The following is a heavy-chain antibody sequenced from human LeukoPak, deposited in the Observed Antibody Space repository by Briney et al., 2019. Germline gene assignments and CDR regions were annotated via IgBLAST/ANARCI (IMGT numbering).Heavy chain of an antibody. Sequence: GESLRLSCAASGFTFSSFAMSWVRQAPGRGLEWVSSISGSGASTYYADSVKGRFTISRDNSRNTLYLQMNSLRAEDTAVYYCAKDLIWFGELLYYFDYWGQGTLATVSS. D-gene: IGHD3-10*01. CDR2: ISGSGAST. V-gene: IGHV3-23*01. J-gene: IGHJ4*02. CDR1: GFTFSSFA. CDR3: AKDLIWFGELLYYFDY.